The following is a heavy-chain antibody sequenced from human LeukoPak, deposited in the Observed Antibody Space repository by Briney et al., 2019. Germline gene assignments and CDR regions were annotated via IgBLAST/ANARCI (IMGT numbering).Heavy chain of an antibody. J-gene: IGHJ4*02. D-gene: IGHD5-12*01. CDR2: IGGSGGNT. CDR3: AREISSGYVFDY. CDR1: GFTFSSHW. Sequence: PGGSLRLSCVASGFTFSSHWMHWVRRAPGKGLVWVSAIGGSGGNTYYADSVKGRFTISRDNSKNTLYLQMNSLRAEDTAVYYCAREISSGYVFDYWGQGTLVTVSS. V-gene: IGHV3-23*01.